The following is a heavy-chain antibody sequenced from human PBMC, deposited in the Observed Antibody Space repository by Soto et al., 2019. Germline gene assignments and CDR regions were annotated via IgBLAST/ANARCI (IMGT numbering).Heavy chain of an antibody. D-gene: IGHD3-16*01. J-gene: IGHJ6*02. V-gene: IGHV3-21*01. CDR1: GFTFSSYS. Sequence: GGSLRLSCAASGFTFSSYSMNWVRQAPGKGLEWVSSIGSSSSDIYYADSLKGRLTISRDNAKNTLYLQMNSLRAEDTAVYYCARDYAIRVSKYGMDVWGQGTTVTVSS. CDR2: IGSSSSDI. CDR3: ARDYAIRVSKYGMDV.